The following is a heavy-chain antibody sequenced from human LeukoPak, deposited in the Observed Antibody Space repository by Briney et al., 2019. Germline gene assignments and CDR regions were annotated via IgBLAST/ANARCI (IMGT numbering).Heavy chain of an antibody. CDR2: TSSDGSKK. Sequence: PGRSLRLSCAASGFTFSTFPVHWVRQAPGKGLEWVAVTSSDGSKKYYADSVKGRFTISRDNSKNTLYLQMNSLRAEDTAAYYCAREAPYYFDYWGQGTLVTVSS. CDR1: GFTFSTFP. CDR3: AREAPYYFDY. J-gene: IGHJ4*02. V-gene: IGHV3-30*14.